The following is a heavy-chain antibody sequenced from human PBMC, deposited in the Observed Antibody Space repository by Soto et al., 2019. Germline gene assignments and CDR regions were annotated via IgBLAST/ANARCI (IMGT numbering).Heavy chain of an antibody. CDR3: AAYCGGDCPPWYMDV. J-gene: IGHJ6*03. CDR2: IYYSGST. V-gene: IGHV4-39*01. CDR1: GGSISSSSYY. D-gene: IGHD2-21*01. Sequence: SETLSLTCTVSGGSISSSSYYWGWIRQPPGKGLEWIGSIYYSGSTYYNPSLKSRVTISVDTSKNQFSLRLSSVTAADTAVYYCAAYCGGDCPPWYMDVWGKGTTVTVSS.